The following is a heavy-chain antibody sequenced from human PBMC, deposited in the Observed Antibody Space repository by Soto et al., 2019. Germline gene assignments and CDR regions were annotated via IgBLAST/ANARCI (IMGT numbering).Heavy chain of an antibody. CDR2: IYYSGST. D-gene: IGHD3-22*01. V-gene: IGHV4-39*01. J-gene: IGHJ4*02. Sequence: QVQLQESGPGLVKPSETLSLTCTVSGGSISSSSYYWGWIRQPPGKGLEWIGSIYYSGSTYYNPSLKSRVTISVATSKTQFSLNLSSVTAADTAVYYCARHMAFFGYYDSSGQKYYFDYWGQGTLVTVSS. CDR3: ARHMAFFGYYDSSGQKYYFDY. CDR1: GGSISSSSYY.